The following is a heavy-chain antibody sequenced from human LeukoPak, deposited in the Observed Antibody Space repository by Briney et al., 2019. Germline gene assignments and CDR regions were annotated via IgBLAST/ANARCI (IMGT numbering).Heavy chain of an antibody. D-gene: IGHD5-24*01. J-gene: IGHJ6*03. V-gene: IGHV1-46*01. CDR2: INPSGGST. CDR3: ARERDGYDKNYYYMDV. Sequence: GPVKVSCKASGYTFTSYYMHWVRQAPGQGLEWMGIINPSGGSTSYAQKFQGRVTMTRDTSTSTVYMELSSLRSEDTAVYYCARERDGYDKNYYYMDVWGKGTTVTVSS. CDR1: GYTFTSYY.